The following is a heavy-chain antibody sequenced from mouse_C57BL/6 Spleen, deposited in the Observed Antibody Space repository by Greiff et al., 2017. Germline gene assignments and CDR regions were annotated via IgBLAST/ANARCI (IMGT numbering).Heavy chain of an antibody. CDR1: GFNIKDYY. D-gene: IGHD2-5*01. CDR3: TTVYYSNSFAY. CDR2: IDPEDGDT. J-gene: IGHJ3*01. Sequence: VQLQHSGAELVRPGASVKLSCTASGFNIKDYYMHWVKQRPEQGLEWIGRIDPEDGDTEYAPKFQGKATMTADTSSNTAYLQLSSLTSEDTAVYYCTTVYYSNSFAYWGQGTLVTVSA. V-gene: IGHV14-1*01.